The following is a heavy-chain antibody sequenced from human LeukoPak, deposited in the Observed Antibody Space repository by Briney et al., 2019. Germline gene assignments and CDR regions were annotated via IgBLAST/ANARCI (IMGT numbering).Heavy chain of an antibody. V-gene: IGHV3-9*01. CDR3: ARVPIAASPRGYYYYMDV. Sequence: GRSLRLPCAASGFTFDDYAMHWVRQAPGKGLEWVSGISWNSGSIGYADSVKGRFTISRDNAKNSLYLQMNSLRAEDTAVYYCARVPIAASPRGYYYYMDVWGKGTTVTVSS. CDR2: ISWNSGSI. J-gene: IGHJ6*03. CDR1: GFTFDDYA. D-gene: IGHD6-6*01.